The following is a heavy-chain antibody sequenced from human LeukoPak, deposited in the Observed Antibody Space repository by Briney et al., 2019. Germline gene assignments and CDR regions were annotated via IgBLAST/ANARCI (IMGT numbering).Heavy chain of an antibody. V-gene: IGHV1-24*01. CDR2: FDPEHGET. D-gene: IGHD2-15*01. Sequence: ASVRVSCKVSGYTLTELSMHWVRQAPGKGLEWMGGFDPEHGETVYAQKFQGRLTMTEDTSTHTAYMELSSLRSDDTAVYYCATDPVGYCNANGCYSVDYWGQGTLVTVSS. CDR1: GYTLTELS. CDR3: ATDPVGYCNANGCYSVDY. J-gene: IGHJ4*02.